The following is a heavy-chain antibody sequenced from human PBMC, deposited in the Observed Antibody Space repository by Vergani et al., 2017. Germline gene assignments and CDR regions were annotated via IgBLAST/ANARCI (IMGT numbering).Heavy chain of an antibody. CDR3: ARDSWTSELRGVYWFDT. Sequence: QVQLHESGPGLVKPSQTLSLTCTVSGGSITSGSFYWSWIRQPAGKGLEWIGRIHSSGTTNYNPSLKSRVTLSVDTSKNQLSLRMTSGTAADTAVYYCARDSWTSELRGVYWFDTWGQGTLVSVAS. J-gene: IGHJ5*02. D-gene: IGHD3-10*01. V-gene: IGHV4-61*02. CDR1: GGSITSGSFY. CDR2: IHSSGTT.